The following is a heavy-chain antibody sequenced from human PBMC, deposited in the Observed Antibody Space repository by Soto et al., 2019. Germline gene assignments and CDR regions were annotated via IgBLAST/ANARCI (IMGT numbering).Heavy chain of an antibody. V-gene: IGHV1-2*04. Sequence: GASVKVSCKASGYTFTGYYMHWVRQAPGQGLEWMGWINPNSGGTNYAQKFQGWVTMTRDTSISTAYMELSRLRSDDTAVYYCASCGYCSSTSCSTGHYCYYGMDVWGQGTTVTVS. CDR3: ASCGYCSSTSCSTGHYCYYGMDV. J-gene: IGHJ6*02. D-gene: IGHD2-2*03. CDR1: GYTFTGYY. CDR2: INPNSGGT.